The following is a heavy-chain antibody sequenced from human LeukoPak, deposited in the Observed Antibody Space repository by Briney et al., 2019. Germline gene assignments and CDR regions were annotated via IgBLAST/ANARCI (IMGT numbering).Heavy chain of an antibody. V-gene: IGHV1-2*02. D-gene: IGHD6-19*01. J-gene: IGHJ4*02. CDR3: ASIPESYSSGWLSY. Sequence: GASVKVPYKASGYTFTRYYMHWVRQAPGQGREGMGWTNPNRGGINYAQKFQGRVTMTRDTSLSTAYMELSRLRSVDTVAYYCASIPESYSSGWLSYWGQGTLVTVSS. CDR2: TNPNRGGI. CDR1: GYTFTRYY.